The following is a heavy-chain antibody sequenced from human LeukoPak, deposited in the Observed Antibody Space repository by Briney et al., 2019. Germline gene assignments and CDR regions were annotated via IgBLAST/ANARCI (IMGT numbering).Heavy chain of an antibody. Sequence: PGESLKISCKGSGYSFTSYWIGWVRPMPGKGLEWMGIIYPGDSDTRYSPSFRGQVTISVDKSISTAYLQWSSLKASDTAMYYCAVRDDFWSGYNNAFDIWGQGTMVTVSS. D-gene: IGHD3-3*01. V-gene: IGHV5-51*01. CDR1: GYSFTSYW. CDR2: IYPGDSDT. CDR3: AVRDDFWSGYNNAFDI. J-gene: IGHJ3*02.